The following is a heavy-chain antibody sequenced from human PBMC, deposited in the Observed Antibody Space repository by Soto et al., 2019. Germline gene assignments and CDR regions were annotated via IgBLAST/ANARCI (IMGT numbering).Heavy chain of an antibody. CDR2: ISGSGRTI. V-gene: IGHV3-11*01. Sequence: QVQLVESGGGLVKPGGSLRLSCAASGIVFSDYMSWVRQAPGKGLEWLSYISGSGRTIYSADSVKGRFTISRDNATNSLYLQMNNVGTEDTALYYCARLPFPWGWFDPWGQGTLVTVSS. CDR3: ARLPFPWGWFDP. J-gene: IGHJ5*02. D-gene: IGHD3-16*01. CDR1: GIVFSDY.